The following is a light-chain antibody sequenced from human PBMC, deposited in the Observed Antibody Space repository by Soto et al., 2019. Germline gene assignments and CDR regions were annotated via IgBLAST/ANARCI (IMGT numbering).Light chain of an antibody. Sequence: EIVLTQSPATLSLSPGERATLSCRASQSVSSYLAWYQQKPGQAPRLLIYDASNRATGIPARFSGSGSGTDFTLTISSLEPEDFAGDYCQQRSNWVTFGQGKRLDIK. CDR1: QSVSSY. CDR3: QQRSNWVT. V-gene: IGKV3-11*01. CDR2: DAS. J-gene: IGKJ5*01.